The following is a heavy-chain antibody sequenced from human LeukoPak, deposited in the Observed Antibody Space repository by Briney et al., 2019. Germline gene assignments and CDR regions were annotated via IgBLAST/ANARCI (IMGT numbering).Heavy chain of an antibody. D-gene: IGHD2-15*01. CDR1: EFSFRSYG. J-gene: IGHJ4*02. Sequence: AGRSLRLSCAASEFSFRSYGMNWVRQAPRKGPEWVALISYDGTNDYYVDSVRGRFTVSRDNSKNTLSLQMNSLRGEDTALYYCATDGYCSGGNCYAGHFHYWGQGTLVTVSS. CDR3: ATDGYCSGGNCYAGHFHY. CDR2: ISYDGTND. V-gene: IGHV3-30*03.